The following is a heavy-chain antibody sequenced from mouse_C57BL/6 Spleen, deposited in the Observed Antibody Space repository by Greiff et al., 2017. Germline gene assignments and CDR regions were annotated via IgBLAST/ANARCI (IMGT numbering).Heavy chain of an antibody. J-gene: IGHJ3*01. Sequence: EVKLQQSGAELVRPGASVKLSCTASGFNIKDDYMHWVKQRPEQGLEWIGWIDPENGDTEYASKFQGKATITADTSSNTAYLQLSSLTSEDTAVYYCTTRITTVRFAYWGQGTLVTVSA. D-gene: IGHD1-1*01. CDR1: GFNIKDDY. V-gene: IGHV14-4*01. CDR3: TTRITTVRFAY. CDR2: IDPENGDT.